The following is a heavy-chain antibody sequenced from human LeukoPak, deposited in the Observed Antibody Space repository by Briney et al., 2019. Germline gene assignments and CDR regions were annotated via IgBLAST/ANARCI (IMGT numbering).Heavy chain of an antibody. CDR1: GYTFTSYY. V-gene: IGHV1-46*01. J-gene: IGHJ4*02. Sequence: ASVKVSCKASGYTFTSYYMHWVRQAPGQGLEWMGIINPSGGSTSYVQKLQDRVTMTTDTSTSTAYMELRSLRSDDTAVYYCARNFHPGNWDYWGQGTLVTVSS. D-gene: IGHD1-14*01. CDR3: ARNFHPGNWDY. CDR2: INPSGGST.